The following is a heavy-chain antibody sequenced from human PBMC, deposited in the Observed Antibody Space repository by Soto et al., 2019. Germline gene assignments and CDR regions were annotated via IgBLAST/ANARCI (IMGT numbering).Heavy chain of an antibody. CDR3: AKRGSSLGFDY. Sequence: EVQLLESGGGLVQPGGSLRLSCAASGFTFSSYAMSWVRQAPGKGLEWVSAISGSGSSTYYADSVKGRFTISSDNSKNTLYRQMNSLRAEDTAVYYCAKRGSSLGFDYWGQGTLVTVSS. D-gene: IGHD6-6*01. CDR1: GFTFSSYA. V-gene: IGHV3-23*01. CDR2: ISGSGSST. J-gene: IGHJ4*02.